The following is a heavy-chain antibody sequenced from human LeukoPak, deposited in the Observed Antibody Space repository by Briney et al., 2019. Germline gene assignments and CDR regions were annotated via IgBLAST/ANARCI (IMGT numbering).Heavy chain of an antibody. CDR2: INHSGST. V-gene: IGHV4-30-4*08. CDR1: GGSISSGDYY. J-gene: IGHJ4*02. CDR3: ARGLSPHSYYFDY. D-gene: IGHD6-6*01. Sequence: PSQALSLTCTVSGGSISSGDYYWSWIRQPPGKGLEWIGEINHSGSTNYNPSLKSRVTISVDTSKNQFSLKLSSVTAADTAVYYCARGLSPHSYYFDYWGQGTLVTVSS.